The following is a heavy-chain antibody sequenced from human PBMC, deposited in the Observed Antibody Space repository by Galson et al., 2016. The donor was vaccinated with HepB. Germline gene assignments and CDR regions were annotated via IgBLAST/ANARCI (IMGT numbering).Heavy chain of an antibody. CDR2: ISGSGGST. CDR1: GFTFSSYA. V-gene: IGHV3-23*01. D-gene: IGHD3-16*02. Sequence: SLRLSCAASGFTFSSYAMSWVRQAPGKGLEWVAAISGSGGSTYYADSVKGRFAISRDKSKNTLYLQMYSLRAEDTATYYCAKDMGTYRPYYFDCWGQGTLVTVSS. CDR3: AKDMGTYRPYYFDC. J-gene: IGHJ4*02.